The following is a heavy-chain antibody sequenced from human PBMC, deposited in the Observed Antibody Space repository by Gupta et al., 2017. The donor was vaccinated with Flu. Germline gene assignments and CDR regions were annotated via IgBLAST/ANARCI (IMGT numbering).Heavy chain of an antibody. CDR1: GFNFADYY. Sequence: QVLLVESGGGLVKPGGSLRLSCAASGFNFADYYMTWMRQAPGKGLEGVSYISGRGSAIYNTDSVRGRVTISRDNAKKSIYLQMNSLRADDPAKYYCARNYDPIDDWGQGTRGTVSS. V-gene: IGHV3-11*01. CDR3: ARNYDPIDD. CDR2: ISGRGSAI. D-gene: IGHD3-3*01. J-gene: IGHJ4*01.